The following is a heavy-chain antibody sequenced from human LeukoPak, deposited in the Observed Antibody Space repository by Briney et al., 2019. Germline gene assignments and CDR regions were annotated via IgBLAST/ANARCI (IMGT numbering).Heavy chain of an antibody. CDR2: IYLGGSP. J-gene: IGHJ5*02. Sequence: SETLSLTCAVYGGSFSGYYWSWIRQPVGRGLEWIGRIYLGGSPIYNPSLKSRVIMTVDTSTNQFLLWLRSVTAADTATYYCANWVGNWFDPWGQGTLVTVSS. CDR3: ANWVGNWFDP. D-gene: IGHD1-26*01. V-gene: IGHV4-59*10. CDR1: GGSFSGYY.